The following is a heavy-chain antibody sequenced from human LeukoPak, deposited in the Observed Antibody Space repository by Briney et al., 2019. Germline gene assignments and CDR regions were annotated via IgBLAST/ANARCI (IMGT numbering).Heavy chain of an antibody. Sequence: SETLSLTCTVSGGSISSYYWSWIRQPPGKGLEWIGYICYSGSTNYNPSLKSRVTISVDTSKNQFSLKLSSVTAADAAVYYCASLSRGYFDYWGQGTLVTVSS. CDR2: ICYSGST. D-gene: IGHD3-10*01. J-gene: IGHJ4*02. CDR1: GGSISSYY. V-gene: IGHV4-59*01. CDR3: ASLSRGYFDY.